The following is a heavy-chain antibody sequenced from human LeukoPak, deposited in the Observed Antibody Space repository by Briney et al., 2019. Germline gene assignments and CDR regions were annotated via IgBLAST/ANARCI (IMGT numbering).Heavy chain of an antibody. D-gene: IGHD2-15*01. Sequence: SETLSLTCTVSGGSISSYYWSWIRQPAGKGLEWIGRIYTSGSTNYNPSLKSRVTMSVDTSKNQFSLKLSSVTAADTAVYYCARDRGINCSGGSCYSDWFDLWGQGTLVTVSS. J-gene: IGHJ5*02. CDR3: ARDRGINCSGGSCYSDWFDL. CDR1: GGSISSYY. V-gene: IGHV4-4*07. CDR2: IYTSGST.